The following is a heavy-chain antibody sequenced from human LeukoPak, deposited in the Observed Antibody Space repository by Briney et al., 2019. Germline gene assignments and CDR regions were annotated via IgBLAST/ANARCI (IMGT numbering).Heavy chain of an antibody. CDR1: GFTFSSYG. D-gene: IGHD3-22*01. CDR2: ISDTGGRT. J-gene: IGHJ4*02. V-gene: IGHV3-23*01. Sequence: GGTLRLSCAASGFTFSSYGMTWVRQAPGKGLEWVSAISDTGGRTFYADSVKGRFTISRDNSKNTLYLQMNSLRAEDTAVYYCAKDSYDNSIWGQGTLVTVSS. CDR3: AKDSYDNSI.